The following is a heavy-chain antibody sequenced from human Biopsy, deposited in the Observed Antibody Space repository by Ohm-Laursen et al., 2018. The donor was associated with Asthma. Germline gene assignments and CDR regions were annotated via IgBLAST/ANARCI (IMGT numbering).Heavy chain of an antibody. V-gene: IGHV4-30-4*01. D-gene: IGHD4-17*01. CDR3: ARVVSYGDIYFGIGV. J-gene: IGHJ6*02. CDR1: GGYTGSSDHH. CDR2: VFWSGST. Sequence: TLSLTCRVSGGYTGSSDHHWAWIRQAPGKGLEWIGFVFWSGSTHYSRSLERRVSISIDTATNEFSMKLWSVTPADTAVYFCARVVSYGDIYFGIGVWGPGNTVGVS.